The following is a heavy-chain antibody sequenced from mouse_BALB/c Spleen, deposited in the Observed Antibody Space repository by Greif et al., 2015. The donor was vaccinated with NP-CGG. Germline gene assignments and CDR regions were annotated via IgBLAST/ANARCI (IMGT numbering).Heavy chain of an antibody. CDR1: GFTFRDYG. Sequence: EVQLVESGGGLVQPGGSRKLSCAASGFTFRDYGMAWVRQAPGKGPEWVAFISNLAYSIYYADTVTGRFTISRENAKNTLYLEMSSLRSEDTAMYYCARDYGSGYWYFDVWGAGTTVTVSS. D-gene: IGHD1-1*01. V-gene: IGHV5-15*02. CDR3: ARDYGSGYWYFDV. CDR2: ISNLAYSI. J-gene: IGHJ1*01.